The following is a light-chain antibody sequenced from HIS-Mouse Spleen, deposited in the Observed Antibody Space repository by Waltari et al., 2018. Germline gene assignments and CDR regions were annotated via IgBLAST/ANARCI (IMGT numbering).Light chain of an antibody. J-gene: IGLJ2*01. Sequence: QSALTQPASVSGSPGQSITISCTGTSSDVGSENLVSWYQPHPGKAPKLMMYEDSKRPAGVSNRFSGSKAGTTAFLTISGLQAEDEADYYCCSYAGSSTVVFGGGTKLTVL. V-gene: IGLV2-23*01. CDR2: EDS. CDR1: SSDVGSENL. CDR3: CSYAGSSTVV.